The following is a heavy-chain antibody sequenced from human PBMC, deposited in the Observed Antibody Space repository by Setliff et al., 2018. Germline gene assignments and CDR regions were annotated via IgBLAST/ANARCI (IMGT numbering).Heavy chain of an antibody. Sequence: GASVKVSCKTSGYTFNDYGIAWVRQAPGQGLEWMGWISAHTGNTYYTPKLRGRATLTTDTSTSTSYMELRSLRSDDTAVYYCARSYDSGFYHQRDAYDIWGQGTMVTVSS. CDR1: GYTFNDYG. J-gene: IGHJ3*02. V-gene: IGHV1-18*01. D-gene: IGHD3-22*01. CDR3: ARSYDSGFYHQRDAYDI. CDR2: ISAHTGNT.